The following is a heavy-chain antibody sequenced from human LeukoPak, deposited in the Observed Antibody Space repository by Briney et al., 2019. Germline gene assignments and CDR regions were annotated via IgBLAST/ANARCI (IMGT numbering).Heavy chain of an antibody. Sequence: GGSLRLSCAASGFTFSSYEMNWVRQAPGKGLEWVSSISSSSSYIYFADSLKGRFTISRDNAKNSLYLQMNSLRAEDTAVYYCAKWGCSGGSCYPFDYWGQGTLVTVSS. CDR3: AKWGCSGGSCYPFDY. CDR1: GFTFSSYE. J-gene: IGHJ4*02. CDR2: ISSSSSYI. D-gene: IGHD2-15*01. V-gene: IGHV3-21*04.